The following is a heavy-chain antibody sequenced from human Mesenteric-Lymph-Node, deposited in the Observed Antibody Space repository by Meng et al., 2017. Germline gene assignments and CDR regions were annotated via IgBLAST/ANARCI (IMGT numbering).Heavy chain of an antibody. CDR3: ARADSTVPPYMGWAFDY. J-gene: IGHJ4*02. D-gene: IGHD2-8*02. Sequence: GESLKISCEVSGFTFSSYWMGWVRQSPGEGLEWVANIIQDGSEKHYVDSVKGRFTISRDNAKNSLFLQMNSLRVEDTAVYYCARADSTVPPYMGWAFDYWGRGTLVTVSS. V-gene: IGHV3-7*01. CDR1: GFTFSSYW. CDR2: IIQDGSEK.